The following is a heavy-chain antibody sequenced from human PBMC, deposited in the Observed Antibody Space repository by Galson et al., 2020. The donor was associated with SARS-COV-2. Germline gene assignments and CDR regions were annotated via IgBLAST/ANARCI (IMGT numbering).Heavy chain of an antibody. CDR2: IYSGGST. CDR3: ARDYGEHYFDY. V-gene: IGHV3-53*01. CDR1: GFTVSSNY. Sequence: GGSLRLSCAASGFTVSSNYMSWVRQAPGKGLEWVSVIYSGGSTYYADSVKGRFTISRDNSKNTLYLQMNSLRAEDTAVYYCARDYGEHYFDYWGQGTLVTVSS. D-gene: IGHD4-17*01. J-gene: IGHJ4*02.